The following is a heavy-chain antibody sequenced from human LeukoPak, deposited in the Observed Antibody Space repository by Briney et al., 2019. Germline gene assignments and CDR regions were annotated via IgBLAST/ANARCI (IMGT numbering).Heavy chain of an antibody. V-gene: IGHV3-23*01. CDR1: GLTFSSHA. CDR2: ISGSGGST. CDR3: AKAGYYDSSGYYYDYYYYYMDV. Sequence: GGSLRLFCAASGLTFSSHAMSWVRQAPGKGLEWVSGISGSGGSTYYADSVKGRFTISRDNSKNTLYLQMNSLRAEDTAVYYCAKAGYYDSSGYYYDYYYYYMDVWGKGTTVTVSS. D-gene: IGHD3-22*01. J-gene: IGHJ6*03.